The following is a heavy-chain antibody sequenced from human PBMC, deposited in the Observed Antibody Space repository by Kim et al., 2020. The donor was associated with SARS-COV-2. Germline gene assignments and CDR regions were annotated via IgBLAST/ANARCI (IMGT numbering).Heavy chain of an antibody. CDR3: AGGVDGFDI. Sequence: RNKYYADSVKGRFTISRDNSKTTLYLQMNSLRAEDTAVYYCAGGVDGFDIWGQGTMVTVSS. V-gene: IGHV3-33*01. D-gene: IGHD3-16*01. CDR2: RNK. J-gene: IGHJ3*02.